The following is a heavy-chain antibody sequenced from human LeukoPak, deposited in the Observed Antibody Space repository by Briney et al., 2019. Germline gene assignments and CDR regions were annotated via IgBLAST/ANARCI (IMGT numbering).Heavy chain of an antibody. D-gene: IGHD3-22*01. Sequence: SVKVSCKASGGTFISYAINWVRQAPGQGLEWMGGIIPIFGTANYAQKFQGRVTITTDESTSTAYMELSSLRSEDTAVYYCARDREYYDSSGYGAMAIWGQGTMVTVSS. CDR3: ARDREYYDSSGYGAMAI. V-gene: IGHV1-69*05. CDR1: GGTFISYA. CDR2: IIPIFGTA. J-gene: IGHJ3*02.